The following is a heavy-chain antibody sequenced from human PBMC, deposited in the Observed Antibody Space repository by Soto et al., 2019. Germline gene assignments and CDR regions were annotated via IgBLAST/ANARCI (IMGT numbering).Heavy chain of an antibody. CDR3: ARWRGGYSGSHTDY. CDR1: GFTFSNYG. CDR2: IWYDGSNK. J-gene: IGHJ4*02. V-gene: IGHV3-33*01. D-gene: IGHD1-26*01. Sequence: QVQLVESGGGVVQPGRSLRLSCAASGFTFSNYGMHWVRQAPGKGLEWVAVIWYDGSNKYYGDSVKGRFTISRDNSNNILYLKMDSLRAEDTAVYYCARWRGGYSGSHTDYWGQGTLVTVSS.